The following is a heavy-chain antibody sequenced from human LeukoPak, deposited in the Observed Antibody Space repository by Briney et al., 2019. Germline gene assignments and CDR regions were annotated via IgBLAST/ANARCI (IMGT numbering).Heavy chain of an antibody. V-gene: IGHV3-23*01. Sequence: PGGSLRLSCAASGFTFSSYAVSWVRQDPGRGLEWVSSITGAGDTTYYPESVKGRFTISRDNSKNTLYLQMNSLRVEDTALYFCVRDRNYYEALQRSYWGQGTLVTVSS. CDR2: ITGAGDTT. J-gene: IGHJ4*02. CDR3: VRDRNYYEALQRSY. CDR1: GFTFSSYA. D-gene: IGHD3-3*01.